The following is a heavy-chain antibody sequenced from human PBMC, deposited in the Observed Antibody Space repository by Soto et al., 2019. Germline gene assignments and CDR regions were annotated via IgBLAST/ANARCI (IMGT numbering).Heavy chain of an antibody. J-gene: IGHJ6*03. Sequence: ASVKVSCKASGYTFTSYAMHWVRQAPGQRLEWMGWINAGNGNTKYSQKFQGRVTITKDTSASTAYMELSSLRSEDTAVYYCAREGYSGWLLHYYYYYMDVWGKGTTVTVSS. CDR3: AREGYSGWLLHYYYYYMDV. CDR1: GYTFTSYA. D-gene: IGHD1-26*01. CDR2: INAGNGNT. V-gene: IGHV1-3*01.